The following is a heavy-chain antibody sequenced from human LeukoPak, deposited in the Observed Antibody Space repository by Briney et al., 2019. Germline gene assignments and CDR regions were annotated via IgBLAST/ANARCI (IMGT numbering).Heavy chain of an antibody. CDR3: ARHSGLRSPFDP. J-gene: IGHJ5*02. CDR1: GESFSDYY. D-gene: IGHD3-3*01. Sequence: SETLSLTCAVYGESFSDYYWGWIRQPPGRDLEWIGSIYSSGNTYYNPSLESRVTISVDTSKNQLSLKLTSATAADTSVYYCARHSGLRSPFDPWGQGTLVTVSS. CDR2: IYSSGNT. V-gene: IGHV4-39*01.